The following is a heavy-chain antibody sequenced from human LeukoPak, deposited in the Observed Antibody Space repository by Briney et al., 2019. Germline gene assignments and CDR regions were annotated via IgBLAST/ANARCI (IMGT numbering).Heavy chain of an antibody. CDR1: GFTFSSYG. CDR3: AKKVVRIGNPKGWFDP. D-gene: IGHD4-23*01. J-gene: IGHJ5*02. CDR2: ISYDGSNK. V-gene: IGHV3-30*18. Sequence: GGSLRLSCAASGFTFSSYGMHWVRQAPGKGLEWVADISYDGSNKYYADSVKGRFTISRDNYKNALYLQMNSLRAEHTAGYFCAKKVVRIGNPKGWFDPWGQGTLVTVSS.